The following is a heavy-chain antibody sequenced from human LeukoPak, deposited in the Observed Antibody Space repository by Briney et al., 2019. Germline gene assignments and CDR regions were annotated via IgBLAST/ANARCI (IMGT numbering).Heavy chain of an antibody. J-gene: IGHJ4*02. D-gene: IGHD1-14*01. V-gene: IGHV3-15*01. CDR2: IKRKSDGGTT. CDR1: GFTFTTYW. Sequence: GGTLRLSCAASGFTFTTYWMSWVRQAPGKGLEWVGRIKRKSDGGTTDYAAPVKGRFTISRDDSKNTLYLQMNSLKSEDTAVYYCTTELDVRPNHYWGQGTLVTVSS. CDR3: TTELDVRPNHY.